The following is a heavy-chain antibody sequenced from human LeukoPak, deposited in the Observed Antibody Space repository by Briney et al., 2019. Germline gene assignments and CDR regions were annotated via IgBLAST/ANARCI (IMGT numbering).Heavy chain of an antibody. D-gene: IGHD3-10*01. V-gene: IGHV1-69*04. Sequence: SVKVSCKASGGTFSSYAISWVRQAPGQGLEWMGRIIPIFGIANYAQKFQGRVTITADKSTSTAYMELSSLRSEDTAVYYCAREYTMVRENYYYGMDVWGRGTTVTVSS. J-gene: IGHJ6*02. CDR2: IIPIFGIA. CDR3: AREYTMVRENYYYGMDV. CDR1: GGTFSSYA.